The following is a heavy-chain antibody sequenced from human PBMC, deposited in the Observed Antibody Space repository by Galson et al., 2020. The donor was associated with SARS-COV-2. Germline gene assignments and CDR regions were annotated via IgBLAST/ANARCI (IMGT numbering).Heavy chain of an antibody. Sequence: ASVKVSCKASGYTFSYYYMHWVRQAPGQGLEWMGIINPGGGSTSYAQNFQGRVTMTRDTSTSTVYMELSSLRSEDTAVYYCAVNYDSSGYYSFDYWGQGTLVTVSS. V-gene: IGHV1-46*01. D-gene: IGHD3-22*01. CDR3: AVNYDSSGYYSFDY. J-gene: IGHJ4*02. CDR2: INPGGGST. CDR1: GYTFSYYY.